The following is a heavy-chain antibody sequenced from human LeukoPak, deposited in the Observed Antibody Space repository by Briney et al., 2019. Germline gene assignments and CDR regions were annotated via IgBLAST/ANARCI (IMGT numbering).Heavy chain of an antibody. Sequence: GGSLRLSCAASGFTFSSYAMSWVRQAPGKGLEWVSATSGSGDSTYYGDSVKGRFTISRDNSKNTLYLQMNSLRAEDTAVYYCAKTRPLDSSSWSHGDYWGQGTLVTVSS. CDR2: TSGSGDST. CDR3: AKTRPLDSSSWSHGDY. D-gene: IGHD6-13*01. V-gene: IGHV3-23*01. CDR1: GFTFSSYA. J-gene: IGHJ4*02.